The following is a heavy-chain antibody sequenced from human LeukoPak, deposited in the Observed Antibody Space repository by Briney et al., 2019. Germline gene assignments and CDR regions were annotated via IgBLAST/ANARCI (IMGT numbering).Heavy chain of an antibody. J-gene: IGHJ4*02. D-gene: IGHD1-26*01. V-gene: IGHV3-74*01. Sequence: PGGSLRLSCAASGFTFSSYWMHWVRQAPGKGLVWVSRINSDGSSTSYADSVKGRFTISRDNAKNTLYLQMNSLGAEDTAVYYCARVLDGVGATRSFDYWGQGTLVTVSS. CDR3: ARVLDGVGATRSFDY. CDR1: GFTFSSYW. CDR2: INSDGSST.